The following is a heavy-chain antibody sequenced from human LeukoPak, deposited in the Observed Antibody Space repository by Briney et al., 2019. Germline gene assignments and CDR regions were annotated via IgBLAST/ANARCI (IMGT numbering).Heavy chain of an antibody. CDR3: TTDGVDFWSGYYIGNY. V-gene: IGHV3-15*01. J-gene: IGHJ4*02. CDR2: IKSNVDGGAR. D-gene: IGHD3-3*01. Sequence: GGSLRLSCAASGFTFSDIWMSWVRPAPGKGLEWDGRIKSNVDGGARDYAAPVKGRFTISRDDSKNTLYLQMSRLKTEDTGVYYCTTDGVDFWSGYYIGNYGGQGTLVAVSS. CDR1: GFTFSDIW.